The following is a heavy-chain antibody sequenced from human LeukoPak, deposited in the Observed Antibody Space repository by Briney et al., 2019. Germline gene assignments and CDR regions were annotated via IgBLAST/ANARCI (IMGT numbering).Heavy chain of an antibody. V-gene: IGHV4-31*03. CDR2: IYYSGST. CDR1: GGSISSGGYY. J-gene: IGHJ4*02. CDR3: ARSDSSGPFRY. D-gene: IGHD6-6*01. Sequence: SETLSLTCTVSGGSISSGGYYWSWIRQHPGKGLEWIGYIYYSGSTYYNPSLKSRVTISVDTSKNQFSLKLSSVTAADTALYYCARSDSSGPFRYWGQGTLVTVSS.